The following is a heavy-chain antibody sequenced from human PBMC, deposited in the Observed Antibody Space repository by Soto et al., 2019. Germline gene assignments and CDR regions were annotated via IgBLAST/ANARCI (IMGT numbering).Heavy chain of an antibody. J-gene: IGHJ5*02. Sequence: QVQLVQSGPEVKKPGASVKVSCKASGYSFTSYGITWVRQAPGQGLEWMGWVSGNNGNTKYAQKIQGRVTMTTDTSTNTAYMDLRSLRDDDTAVYYCARIPYLSRFDPWGQGTLVTVSS. D-gene: IGHD2-21*01. V-gene: IGHV1-18*01. CDR1: GYSFTSYG. CDR2: VSGNNGNT. CDR3: ARIPYLSRFDP.